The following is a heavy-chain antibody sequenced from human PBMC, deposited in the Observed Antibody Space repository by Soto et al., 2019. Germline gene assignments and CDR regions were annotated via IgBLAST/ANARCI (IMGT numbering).Heavy chain of an antibody. V-gene: IGHV4-39*01. CDR1: GGSISSSSYY. J-gene: IGHJ4*02. CDR3: ASQYDYIWGSFRYCFDY. CDR2: IYYSGST. Sequence: QLQLQESGPGLVKPSETLSLTCTVSGGSISSSSYYWGWIRQPPGKGLEWIGSIYYSGSTYYNPSLKSRVTISVDTSKNQFSLKLSSVTAADTDVYYCASQYDYIWGSFRYCFDYWGQGTLVTVSS. D-gene: IGHD3-16*02.